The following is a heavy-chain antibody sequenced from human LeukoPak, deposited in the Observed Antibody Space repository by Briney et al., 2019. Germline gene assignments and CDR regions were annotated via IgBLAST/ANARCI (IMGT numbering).Heavy chain of an antibody. D-gene: IGHD6-13*01. J-gene: IGHJ6*02. CDR3: ARAHRRGHSSRWGGYYYGMDV. V-gene: IGHV1-2*02. Sequence: ASVKVSCEASGYTFTGYYMHWVRQAPGQGLEWMGWINPNSGGTNYAQKFQGRVTMTRATYISTAYLELSRLRSDDTAVYYCARAHRRGHSSRWGGYYYGMDVWGQGTTVTVSS. CDR1: GYTFTGYY. CDR2: INPNSGGT.